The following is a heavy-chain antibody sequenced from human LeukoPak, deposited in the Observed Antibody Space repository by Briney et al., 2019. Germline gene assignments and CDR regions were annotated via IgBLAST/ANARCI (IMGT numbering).Heavy chain of an antibody. J-gene: IGHJ4*02. Sequence: SETLSLTCAVSGGSISSSNWWSWVRQPPGKGLEWIGEINHSGSTNYNPSLKSRVTISVDTSKNQFSLKLSSVTAADTAVYYCARRPGYSSGWYWSTTLYYFDYWGQGTLVTVSS. CDR1: GGSISSSNW. D-gene: IGHD6-19*01. CDR3: ARRPGYSSGWYWSTTLYYFDY. CDR2: INHSGST. V-gene: IGHV4-4*02.